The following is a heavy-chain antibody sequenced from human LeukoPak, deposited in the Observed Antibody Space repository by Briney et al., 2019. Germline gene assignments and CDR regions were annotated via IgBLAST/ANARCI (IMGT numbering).Heavy chain of an antibody. V-gene: IGHV3-74*01. CDR3: ARALRWDGFDI. J-gene: IGHJ3*02. CDR1: GFTFSSYW. Sequence: PGGSLRLSCAGSGFTFSSYWMHWVRQAPGKGLVWVSRIKSDGSSTSYADSVKGRFTISRDNAKNTLYLQMNSLRAEDTAVYYCARALRWDGFDIWGQGTMVTVS. D-gene: IGHD4-23*01. CDR2: IKSDGSST.